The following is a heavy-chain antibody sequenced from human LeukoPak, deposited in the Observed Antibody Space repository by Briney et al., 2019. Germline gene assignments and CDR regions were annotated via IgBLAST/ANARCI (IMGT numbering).Heavy chain of an antibody. Sequence: PGGSLRLSRAASGFTFSSSGMTWVRRAPGKGLEWVSAISGSGGSTYYPDSVKGRFTISRDNSKNTLYLQMNSLRAEDTAVYYCAKTGPYYFEFWGQGTLVTVSS. CDR2: ISGSGGST. CDR3: AKTGPYYFEF. V-gene: IGHV3-23*01. J-gene: IGHJ4*02. CDR1: GFTFSSSG.